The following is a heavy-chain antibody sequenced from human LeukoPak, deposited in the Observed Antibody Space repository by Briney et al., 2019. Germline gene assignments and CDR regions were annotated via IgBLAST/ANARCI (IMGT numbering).Heavy chain of an antibody. D-gene: IGHD4-17*01. V-gene: IGHV7-4-1*02. CDR1: GYTFTSYG. J-gene: IGHJ3*02. Sequence: ASVKVSCKASGYTFTSYGISWVRQAPGQGLEWMGWINTNTGNPTYAQGFTGRFVFSLDTSVSTAYLQISSLKAEDTAVYYCARGRDYEMIDAFDIWGQGTMVTVSS. CDR2: INTNTGNP. CDR3: ARGRDYEMIDAFDI.